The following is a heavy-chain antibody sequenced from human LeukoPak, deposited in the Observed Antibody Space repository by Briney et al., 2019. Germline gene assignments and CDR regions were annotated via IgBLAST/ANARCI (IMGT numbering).Heavy chain of an antibody. CDR2: MNPNSGNT. Sequence: ASVKVSCKASGYTFTSYDINWVRQATGQGLEWMGWMNPNSGNTGYAQKFQGRVTMTRNTSISTAYMELSSLRSEDTAVYYCARGGRGGIFGVVIYYGMDVWGQGTTVTVSS. J-gene: IGHJ6*02. D-gene: IGHD3-3*01. CDR3: ARGGRGGIFGVVIYYGMDV. CDR1: GYTFTSYD. V-gene: IGHV1-8*01.